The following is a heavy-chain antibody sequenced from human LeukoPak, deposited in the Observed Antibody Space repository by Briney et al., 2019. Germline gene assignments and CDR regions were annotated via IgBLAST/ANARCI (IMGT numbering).Heavy chain of an antibody. Sequence: PSQTLSLTCTVSGGSISSGSYYWSWIRQPAGKGLEWIGRIYTSGSTNYNPSLKSRVTISVDTSKNQFSLQLNSVTPEDTAVYYCARDTGVRPRVAHFDFWGQGTLVTVSS. V-gene: IGHV4-61*02. J-gene: IGHJ4*02. CDR3: ARDTGVRPRVAHFDF. D-gene: IGHD1-14*01. CDR1: GGSISSGSYY. CDR2: IYTSGST.